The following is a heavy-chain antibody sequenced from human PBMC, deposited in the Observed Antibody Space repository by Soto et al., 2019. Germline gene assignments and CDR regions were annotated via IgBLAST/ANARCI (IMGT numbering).Heavy chain of an antibody. V-gene: IGHV3-23*01. CDR2: ISGSGDTT. D-gene: IGHD6-19*01. Sequence: GGSLRLSCAASGFTFSSYAMSWVRQAPGKGLEWVSGISGSGDTTFYADSVKGRFTISRDNSRNTLYLQMNSLGAEDTAVYYCAKTVPGTKYWGQGTLVTVSS. CDR3: AKTVPGTKY. J-gene: IGHJ4*02. CDR1: GFTFSSYA.